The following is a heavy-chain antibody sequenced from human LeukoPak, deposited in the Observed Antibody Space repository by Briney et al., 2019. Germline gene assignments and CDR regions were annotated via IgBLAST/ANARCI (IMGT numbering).Heavy chain of an antibody. V-gene: IGHV4-38-2*02. CDR2: IYYSGST. J-gene: IGHJ6*03. D-gene: IGHD6-13*01. CDR1: GYSISSGYY. CDR3: ARGFISSWFYYYYMDV. Sequence: SETLSLTCTVSGYSISSGYYWGWIRQPPGKGLEWIGSIYYSGSTYYNPSLKSRVTISVDTSKNQFSLKLSSVTAADTAVYYCARGFISSWFYYYYMDVWGKGTTVTVSS.